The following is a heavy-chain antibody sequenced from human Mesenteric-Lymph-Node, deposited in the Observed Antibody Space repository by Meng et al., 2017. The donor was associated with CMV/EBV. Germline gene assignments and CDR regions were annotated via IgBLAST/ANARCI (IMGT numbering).Heavy chain of an antibody. V-gene: IGHV3-11*04. J-gene: IGHJ6*02. D-gene: IGHD2-15*01. Sequence: GQGLEWVSSISSSGSTIYYADSVKGRFTISRDNAKNSLYLQMNSLRAEDTAVYYCAREGSYYYGMDVWGQGTTVTVSS. CDR2: ISSSGSTI. CDR3: AREGSYYYGMDV.